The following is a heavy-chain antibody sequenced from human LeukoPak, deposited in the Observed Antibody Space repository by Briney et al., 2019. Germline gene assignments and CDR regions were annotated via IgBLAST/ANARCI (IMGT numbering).Heavy chain of an antibody. CDR3: ARLFNYDILTGYYTSRDY. V-gene: IGHV4-39*01. CDR2: IYYSGST. Sequence: SETLSLTCTVSGGSISSSSYYWGWSRQPRGKGMEWIGRIYYSGSTYYNPSLKSRVTISVDTSKNQFSLKLSSVTAADTAVYYCARLFNYDILTGYYTSRDYWGQGTLVTVSS. J-gene: IGHJ4*02. D-gene: IGHD3-9*01. CDR1: GGSISSSSYY.